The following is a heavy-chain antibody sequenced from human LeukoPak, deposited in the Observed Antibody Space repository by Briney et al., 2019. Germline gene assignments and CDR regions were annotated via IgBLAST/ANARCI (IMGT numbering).Heavy chain of an antibody. D-gene: IGHD2-2*01. CDR3: AREEAGVVVPGGDAFDI. Sequence: RASVKVSCKASGYTFTSYGISWVRQAPGQGLEWMGWISAYNGNTNYAQKLQGRVTMTTDTSTSTAYMELRSLRSDDTAVYYCAREEAGVVVPGGDAFDIWGEGTIVTVSS. CDR1: GYTFTSYG. J-gene: IGHJ3*02. V-gene: IGHV1-18*01. CDR2: ISAYNGNT.